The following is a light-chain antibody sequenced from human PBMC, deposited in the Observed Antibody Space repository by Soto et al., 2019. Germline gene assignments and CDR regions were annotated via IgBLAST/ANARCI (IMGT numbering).Light chain of an antibody. V-gene: IGKV3-20*01. J-gene: IGKJ2*01. Sequence: EILLTQSPGTLSLSPGERATLSCRASQSVSSSYLAWYQQKPGQATRLLIYGASSRATGLPDRFSGSGSGTDFTLTIRRMEPDDFGVYYCYQYGTWYTFGQGTKLEIK. CDR2: GAS. CDR1: QSVSSSY. CDR3: YQYGTWYT.